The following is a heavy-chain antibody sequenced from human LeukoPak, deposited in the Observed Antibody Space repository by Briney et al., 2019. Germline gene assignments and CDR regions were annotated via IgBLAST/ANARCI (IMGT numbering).Heavy chain of an antibody. CDR1: GFTFSNFW. Sequence: GGSLRLSCAASGFTFSNFWMGWVRQAPGKGLEWVANIKQDGSEKYYVDSVKGRFTISRDNAKNSLYLQMYSLRAEDTAVYYCARAGYSYADYWGQGSLVTVSS. CDR2: IKQDGSEK. CDR3: ARAGYSYADY. D-gene: IGHD5-18*01. V-gene: IGHV3-7*01. J-gene: IGHJ4*02.